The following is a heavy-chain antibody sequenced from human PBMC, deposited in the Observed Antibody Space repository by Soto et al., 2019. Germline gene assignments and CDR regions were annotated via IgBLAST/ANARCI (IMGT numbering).Heavy chain of an antibody. V-gene: IGHV1-3*01. CDR2: IHAGNGNT. J-gene: IGHJ6*02. CDR3: ARAACSSTSCYNYYAYGMDV. CDR1: GYTFTTYS. Sequence: QVQLVQSGPEMKKPGASVKLSCKASGYTFTTYSMHWVRQAPGQRLEWMGWIHAGNGNTEHSQKFQGRVTITRDTSASTAYLELGSLRSEDTAVYYCARAACSSTSCYNYYAYGMDVWCQGAAVTVS. D-gene: IGHD2-2*01.